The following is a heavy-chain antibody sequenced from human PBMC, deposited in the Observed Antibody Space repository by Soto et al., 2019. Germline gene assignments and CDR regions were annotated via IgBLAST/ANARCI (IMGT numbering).Heavy chain of an antibody. Sequence: QVQLVQSGAEVKKPGASVKVSCKASGYTFTSYGISWVRQAPGQGLEWMGWISAYNGNTNYAQKLQGRVTMTTDTSTSTAYMELRSLRSDDTAVYYCARDIPFTHIKSTIFGVVIMGWFDPWGQGTLVTVSS. CDR3: ARDIPFTHIKSTIFGVVIMGWFDP. CDR1: GYTFTSYG. V-gene: IGHV1-18*04. D-gene: IGHD3-3*01. CDR2: ISAYNGNT. J-gene: IGHJ5*02.